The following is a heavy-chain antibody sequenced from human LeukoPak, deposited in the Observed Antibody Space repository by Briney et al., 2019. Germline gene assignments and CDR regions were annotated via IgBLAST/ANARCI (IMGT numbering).Heavy chain of an antibody. J-gene: IGHJ4*02. CDR3: AKDHLYYYDSSAYYSGY. Sequence: PGGSLRLSCAASGFTFSSYSMHWVRQAPGKGLEWVAFIRYDGSNKYYADSVKGRFTISRDNSKNTLYLQMNSLRAEDTAVYYCAKDHLYYYDSSAYYSGYWGQGTLVTVSS. CDR2: IRYDGSNK. D-gene: IGHD3-22*01. CDR1: GFTFSSYS. V-gene: IGHV3-30*02.